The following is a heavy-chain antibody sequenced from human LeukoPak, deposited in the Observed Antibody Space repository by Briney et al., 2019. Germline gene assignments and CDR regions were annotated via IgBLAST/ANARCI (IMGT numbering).Heavy chain of an antibody. Sequence: SETLSLTCTVSGGSISSGSYYWSWIRQPPGKGLEWIGYIYYSGTTKQNPSLKSRVTLSVDTSKNQLYLKLNSVTAADTAVYYCARGSRGYYDSSGYFDHWGQGTLVTVSS. CDR1: GGSISSGSYY. CDR2: IYYSGTT. J-gene: IGHJ4*02. V-gene: IGHV4-61*01. D-gene: IGHD3-22*01. CDR3: ARGSRGYYDSSGYFDH.